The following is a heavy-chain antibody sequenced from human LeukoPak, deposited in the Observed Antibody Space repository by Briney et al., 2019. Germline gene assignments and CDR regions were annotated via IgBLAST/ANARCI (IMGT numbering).Heavy chain of an antibody. J-gene: IGHJ1*01. V-gene: IGHV3-11*04. Sequence: GGSLRLSCAASGFTFSDYYMSWIRQAPGKGLEWVSYISTSGSTIYYADSVRGRFTISRDNAKNSLYLHMNSLRADDTAVYYCAHLGGMVIQNWGQGTLVTVSS. D-gene: IGHD3-16*01. CDR1: GFTFSDYY. CDR2: ISTSGSTI. CDR3: AHLGGMVIQN.